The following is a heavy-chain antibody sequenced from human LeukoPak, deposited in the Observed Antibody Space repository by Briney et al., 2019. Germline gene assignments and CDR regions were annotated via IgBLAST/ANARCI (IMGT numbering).Heavy chain of an antibody. V-gene: IGHV4-59*05. CDR3: ARAGAYYDFWSGYLPTYFDY. CDR2: IYYSGST. D-gene: IGHD3-3*01. Sequence: SETLSLTCTVSGGSISTFYWSWIRQPPGKGLEWIGSIYYSGSTYYNPSLKSRVTISVDTSKNQFSLKLSSVTAADTAVYYCARAGAYYDFWSGYLPTYFDYWGQGTLVTVSS. J-gene: IGHJ4*02. CDR1: GGSISTFY.